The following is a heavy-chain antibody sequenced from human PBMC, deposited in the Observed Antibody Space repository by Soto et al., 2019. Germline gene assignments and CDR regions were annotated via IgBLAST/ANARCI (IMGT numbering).Heavy chain of an antibody. CDR2: VIPLLDAS. CDR3: ASGKSQMTKDRMGFYYYMDV. D-gene: IGHD2-15*01. J-gene: IGHJ6*03. CDR1: GATFNDYT. Sequence: QVQLVQSGAEVKKPGSSVRISCAASGATFNDYTFTWVRRAPGQGLEWMGRVIPLLDASNYAKKFQERVPITADRSTSTVYMELSGLKSEDSAIYYCASGKSQMTKDRMGFYYYMDVWGKGTTVTVSS. V-gene: IGHV1-69*08.